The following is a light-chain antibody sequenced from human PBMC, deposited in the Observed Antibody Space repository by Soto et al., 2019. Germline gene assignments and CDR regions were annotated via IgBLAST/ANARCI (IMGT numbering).Light chain of an antibody. CDR1: QSISTS. CDR3: LQTDSSHHT. Sequence: DIQMAQSPSSLSASVGGRVTITCRASQSISTSLNWYQQKSGKAPNLLVYAASSLQSGVPSRFSGSGTGTEFTLIISSLQPEDSENYYCLQTDSSHHTFGQGTELEIK. J-gene: IGKJ2*01. CDR2: AAS. V-gene: IGKV1-39*01.